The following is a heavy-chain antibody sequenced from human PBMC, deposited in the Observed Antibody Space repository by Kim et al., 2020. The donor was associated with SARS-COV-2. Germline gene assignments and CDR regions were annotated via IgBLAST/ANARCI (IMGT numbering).Heavy chain of an antibody. CDR2: INTNTGNP. V-gene: IGHV7-4-1*02. CDR1: GYTFTSYA. J-gene: IGHJ6*02. CDR3: ARQSSSYSSSWYLYLPGGNYGMDV. Sequence: ASVKVSCKASGYTFTSYAMNWVRQAPGQGLEWMGWINTNTGNPTYAQGFTGRFVFSLDTSVSTAYLQISSLKAEDTAVYYCARQSSSYSSSWYLYLPGGNYGMDVWGQGTTVTVSS. D-gene: IGHD6-13*01.